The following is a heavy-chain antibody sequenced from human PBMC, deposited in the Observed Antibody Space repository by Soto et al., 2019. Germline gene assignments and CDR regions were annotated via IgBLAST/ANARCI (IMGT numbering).Heavy chain of an antibody. CDR3: ARHAASLGVTYYFDY. Sequence: SETLSLTCTVSGGSISSSSYYWGWIRQPPGKGLEWIGSIYYSGSTYYNPSLKSRVTISVDTSKNRFSLKLSSVTAADTAVYYCARHAASLGVTYYFDYWGQGTLVTVSS. D-gene: IGHD3-16*01. CDR2: IYYSGST. J-gene: IGHJ4*02. V-gene: IGHV4-39*01. CDR1: GGSISSSSYY.